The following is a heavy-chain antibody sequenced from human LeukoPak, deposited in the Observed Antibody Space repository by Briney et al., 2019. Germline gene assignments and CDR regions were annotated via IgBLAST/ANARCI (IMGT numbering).Heavy chain of an antibody. Sequence: GASVKVSCKASGYTFTSYYMHWVRQAPGQGLEWMGIINPSGGSTSYAQKFQGRVTMTRDTSTSTVYMELSSLRSEDTAVYYCARDPRDGDYDFWSGYYMEVSPWFDLWGQGTLVTVSS. CDR2: INPSGGST. CDR3: ARDPRDGDYDFWSGYYMEVSPWFDL. D-gene: IGHD3-3*01. V-gene: IGHV1-46*01. J-gene: IGHJ5*02. CDR1: GYTFTSYY.